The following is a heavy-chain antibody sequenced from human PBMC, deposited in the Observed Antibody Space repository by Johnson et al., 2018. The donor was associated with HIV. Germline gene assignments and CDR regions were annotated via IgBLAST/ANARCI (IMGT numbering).Heavy chain of an antibody. CDR2: IKQDGSEK. CDR1: GFSFSSYW. D-gene: IGHD1-26*01. J-gene: IGHJ3*02. V-gene: IGHV3-7*05. CDR3: ARRYSGSYGAFDI. Sequence: VQLVESGGSVVRPGGSLRLSCAASGFSFSSYWMSWVRQAPGKGLEWVANIKQDGSEKYYVDSVKGRFTISRDNAKNSLYLQMNSLRAEDTAVYYCARRYSGSYGAFDIWGQGTMVTVSS.